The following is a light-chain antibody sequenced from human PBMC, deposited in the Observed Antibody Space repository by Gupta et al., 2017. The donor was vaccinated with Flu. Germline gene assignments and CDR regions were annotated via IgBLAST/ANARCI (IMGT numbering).Light chain of an antibody. CDR3: SQWARWPWA. V-gene: IGKV2-30*01. J-gene: IGKJ1*01. Sequence: VTLGKTASIYCSASQSRGYSDGNTYLNWFQQRPGQAPRRLIYQGSDRESGIPDRFSGSGSGTDFTLKISRGEAEDVGVYYCSQWARWPWAFGQGTKVEIK. CDR2: QGS. CDR1: QSRGYSDGNTY.